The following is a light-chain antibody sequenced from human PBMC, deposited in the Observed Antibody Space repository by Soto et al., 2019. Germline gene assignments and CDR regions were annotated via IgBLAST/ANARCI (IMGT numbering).Light chain of an antibody. CDR3: QQYSNWPLT. V-gene: IGKV3-15*01. J-gene: IGKJ4*01. Sequence: EIMMTQSPPTLSVSPGERATLSCRASQSVSSSLAWYQQKPGQAPRLLIYGASTRATGTPARFSGSGSGTEFTLTVTSLQSEDFAFYYCQQYSNWPLTFGGGTKVDI. CDR2: GAS. CDR1: QSVSSS.